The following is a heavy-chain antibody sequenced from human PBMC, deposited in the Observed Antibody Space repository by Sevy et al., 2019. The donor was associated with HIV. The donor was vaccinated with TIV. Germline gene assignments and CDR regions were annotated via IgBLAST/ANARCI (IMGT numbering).Heavy chain of an antibody. Sequence: GGSLRLSCAASGFTFSSYSMSWVRQTPGKGLEWLSLISSCSSTIHHADSVKGRFTISRDNAKNSLYLQMNSLRAEDTAMYYCARGTGSGSFLFDYWGQGTLVTVSS. CDR3: ARGTGSGSFLFDY. V-gene: IGHV3-48*01. CDR2: ISSCSSTI. D-gene: IGHD3-10*01. J-gene: IGHJ4*02. CDR1: GFTFSSYS.